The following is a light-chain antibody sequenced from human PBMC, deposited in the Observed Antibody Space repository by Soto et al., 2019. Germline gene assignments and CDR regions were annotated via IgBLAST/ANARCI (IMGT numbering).Light chain of an antibody. CDR2: DAS. V-gene: IGKV1-5*01. J-gene: IGKJ1*01. CDR1: QSIRSW. Sequence: DIQMTQSPSTLSASVGDRVTMACRASQSIRSWLAWYQQKPGKAPKLLIYDASSLESGVPSRFSGRRSGTEFTLTISSLQPDDFGTYYCQQYNSYWTFGQGTKVDI. CDR3: QQYNSYWT.